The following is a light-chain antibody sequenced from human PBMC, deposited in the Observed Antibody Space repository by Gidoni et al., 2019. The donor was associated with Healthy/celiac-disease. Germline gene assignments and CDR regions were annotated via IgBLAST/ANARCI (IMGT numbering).Light chain of an antibody. V-gene: IGKV3-20*01. Sequence: EIVFTQSPGTLSLSPGERATLSGRASQSVSSSYLAWYQQKPGQAPRLLIYGASSRATGIPDRFSGSGSGTDFTLTISRLEPEDFAVYYCQQYGSSQFTFGPGTKVDIK. CDR2: GAS. J-gene: IGKJ3*01. CDR3: QQYGSSQFT. CDR1: QSVSSSY.